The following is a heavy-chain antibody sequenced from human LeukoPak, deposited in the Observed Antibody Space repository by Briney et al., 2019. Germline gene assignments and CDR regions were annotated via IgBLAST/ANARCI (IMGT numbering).Heavy chain of an antibody. J-gene: IGHJ1*01. CDR3: ATLGTYDFWSGYPVY. CDR1: GGSFSGYY. CDR2: INHSGST. V-gene: IGHV4-34*01. Sequence: SETLSLTCAVYGGSFSGYYWGWIRQPPGNGLGWIGEINHSGSTNYNPSLKSRVTISVDTSKNQFSLKLSSVTVADTAVYYCATLGTYDFWSGYPVYWGQGTLVTVSS. D-gene: IGHD3-3*01.